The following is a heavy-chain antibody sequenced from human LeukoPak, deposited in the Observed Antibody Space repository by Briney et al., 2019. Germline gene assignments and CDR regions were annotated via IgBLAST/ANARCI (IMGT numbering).Heavy chain of an antibody. Sequence: ASVKVSCKASGGTVSRYPISWVRQAPGQGLEWMGGTIPLFGTANYAQKFQGRVTITADESTGTAYMELSSLRSEDTAVYYCARDRPGRYCSTISCYSASPFDPWGQGTLVTVSS. CDR3: ARDRPGRYCSTISCYSASPFDP. D-gene: IGHD2-2*02. V-gene: IGHV1-69*13. CDR1: GGTVSRYP. J-gene: IGHJ5*02. CDR2: TIPLFGTA.